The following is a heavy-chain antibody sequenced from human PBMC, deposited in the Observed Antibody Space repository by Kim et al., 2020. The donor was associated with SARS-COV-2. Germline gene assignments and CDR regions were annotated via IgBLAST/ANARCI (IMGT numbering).Heavy chain of an antibody. CDR2: LYFTGTT. Sequence: SETLSLTCTASGVSIDTSDYYWAWIRQPPGQGLEWIATLYFTGTTFYSPSLKSRATVSIDTYKDQFSLDLNSVTTTDTSMYYCARQARVGRHLDLWG. D-gene: IGHD1-26*01. V-gene: IGHV4-39*01. CDR1: GVSIDTSDYY. J-gene: IGHJ6*01. CDR3: ARQARVGRHLDL.